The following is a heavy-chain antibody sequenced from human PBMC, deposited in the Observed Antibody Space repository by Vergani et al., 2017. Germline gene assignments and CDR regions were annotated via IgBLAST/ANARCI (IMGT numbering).Heavy chain of an antibody. J-gene: IGHJ6*02. Sequence: QVQLVQSGAEVKKPGSSVKVSCKASGGTFSSYAISWVRQAPGQGLEWMGGIIPIFGTANYAQKFQGRVTITADESTSTAYMELSSLRSEDTAVYYCARGILVKAAARRLXDAPYYYYYYGMDVWGQGTTVTVSS. CDR2: IIPIFGTA. D-gene: IGHD6-13*01. CDR3: ARGILVKAAARRLXDAPYYYYYYGMDV. CDR1: GGTFSSYA. V-gene: IGHV1-69*12.